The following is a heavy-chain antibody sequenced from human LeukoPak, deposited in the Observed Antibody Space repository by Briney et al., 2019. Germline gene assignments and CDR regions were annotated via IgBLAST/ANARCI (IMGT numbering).Heavy chain of an antibody. CDR1: GFTFSSYA. V-gene: IGHV3-23*01. CDR2: ISGSGGST. Sequence: QAGGSLRLSCAASGFTFSSYAMSWVRQAPGKGLEWASAISGSGGSTYYADSVKGRFTISRDNSKNTLYLQMNSLRAEDTAVYYCAKAGWLRLRPPAFDYWGQGILVTVSS. D-gene: IGHD5-12*01. CDR3: AKAGWLRLRPPAFDY. J-gene: IGHJ4*02.